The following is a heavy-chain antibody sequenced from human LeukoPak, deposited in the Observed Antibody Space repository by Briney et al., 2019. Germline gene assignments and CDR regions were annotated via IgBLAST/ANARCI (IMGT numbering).Heavy chain of an antibody. D-gene: IGHD6-13*01. J-gene: IGHJ4*02. CDR3: VKRRIAEDGLDF. CDR2: ISSSSSTI. CDR1: GFTFSSYS. Sequence: PGGSLRLSCAASGFTFSSYSMNWVRQAPGKGLEWVSYISSSSSTIYYADSVKGRFTISRDNAKNSLYLQMNSLRAEDTAVYDCVKRRIAEDGLDFWGKGALVTVSS. V-gene: IGHV3-48*04.